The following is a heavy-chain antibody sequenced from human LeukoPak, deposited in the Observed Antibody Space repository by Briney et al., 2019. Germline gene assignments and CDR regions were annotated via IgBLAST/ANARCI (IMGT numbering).Heavy chain of an antibody. V-gene: IGHV4-39*07. CDR1: GGSISSSSYY. D-gene: IGHD1-26*01. CDR3: ARGLVGAPESWYFDL. J-gene: IGHJ2*01. CDR2: IYYSGST. Sequence: PSETLSLTCTVSGGSISSSSYYWGWIRQPPGKGLEWIGSIYYSGSTYYNPSLKSRVTISVDTSKNQFSLKLSSVTAADTAVYYCARGLVGAPESWYFDLWGRGTLVTVSS.